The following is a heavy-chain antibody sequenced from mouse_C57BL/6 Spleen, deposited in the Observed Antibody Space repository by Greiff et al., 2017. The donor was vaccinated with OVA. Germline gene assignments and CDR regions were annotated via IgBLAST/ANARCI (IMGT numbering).Heavy chain of an antibody. D-gene: IGHD2-4*01. CDR2: INYDGSST. Sequence: DVKLVESEGGLVQPGSSMKLSCTASGFTFSDYYMAWVRQVPEKGLEWVANINYDGSSTYYLDSLKSRFIISRDNAKNILYLQMSSLKSEDTATYYCAREDDYGPFDYWGQGTTLTVSS. CDR3: AREDDYGPFDY. V-gene: IGHV5-16*01. CDR1: GFTFSDYY. J-gene: IGHJ2*01.